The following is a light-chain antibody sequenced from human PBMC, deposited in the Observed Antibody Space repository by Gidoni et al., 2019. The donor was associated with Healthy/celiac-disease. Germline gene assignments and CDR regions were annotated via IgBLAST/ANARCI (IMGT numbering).Light chain of an antibody. Sequence: NCMLTQPHSASKSRGKTVRISCTHRSGRIDSNYAEWYQQRPGSAPSTVVYGDNQRPSCVPSRCSGSTDSSYNASFPTISGLTTEDADDYYCPSYDSSNHVVFGGGTKLTVL. CDR3: PSYDSSNHVV. J-gene: IGLJ2*01. CDR1: SGRIDSNY. V-gene: IGLV6-57*03. CDR2: GDN.